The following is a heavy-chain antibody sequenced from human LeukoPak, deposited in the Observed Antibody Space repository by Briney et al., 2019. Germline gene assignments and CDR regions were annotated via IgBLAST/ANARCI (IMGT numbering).Heavy chain of an antibody. D-gene: IGHD3-3*01. J-gene: IGHJ4*02. CDR3: AKDAHSYYDFWSGSCDY. CDR1: RFTFDDYA. Sequence: PGGSLRLSCAASRFTFDDYAMHWVRPAPGKGLEWVSLISGDGGNTYYADSVKGRFTISRDNSKASLYLQMNSLRTEDTALYYCAKDAHSYYDFWSGSCDYWGQGTLVTVSS. V-gene: IGHV3-43*02. CDR2: ISGDGGNT.